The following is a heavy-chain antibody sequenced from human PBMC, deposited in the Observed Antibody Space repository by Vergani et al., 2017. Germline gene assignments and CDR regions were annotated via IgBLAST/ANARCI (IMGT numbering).Heavy chain of an antibody. Sequence: QLQLQESGSGLVKPSQTLSLTCAVSGGSISSGGYSWSWIRQPPGKGLEWIGYIYHSGSTYYNPSLKSRVTISVDRSKNQFSLKLSSVTAADTAVYYCARERSSSYLGYWFDHWGQGTLVTVSS. CDR1: GGSISSGGYS. V-gene: IGHV4-30-2*01. D-gene: IGHD2-2*01. CDR2: IYHSGST. CDR3: ARERSSSYLGYWFDH. J-gene: IGHJ5*02.